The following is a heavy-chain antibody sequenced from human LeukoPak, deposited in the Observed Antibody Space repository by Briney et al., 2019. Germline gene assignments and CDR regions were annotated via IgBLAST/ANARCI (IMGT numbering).Heavy chain of an antibody. CDR2: IRGSGGST. J-gene: IGHJ3*01. CDR1: GFTFSSYA. V-gene: IGHV3-23*01. Sequence: GGSLRLSCAASGFTFSSYAMSWVRQAPGKGLEWVSAIRGSGGSTYYADSVKGRFTISRDNSKNTLYLQMNSLRAEDTAVYYCASMTGIASSGPWGQGTMVTVSS. D-gene: IGHD6-13*01. CDR3: ASMTGIASSGP.